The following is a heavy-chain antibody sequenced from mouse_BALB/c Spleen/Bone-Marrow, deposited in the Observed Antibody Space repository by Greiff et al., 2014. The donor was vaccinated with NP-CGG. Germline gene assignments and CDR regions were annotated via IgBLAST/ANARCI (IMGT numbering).Heavy chain of an antibody. V-gene: IGHV1-14*01. CDR2: INPYNDGT. Sequence: VQLQQSGPELVKPGASVKMSCKASGYTFTSYVIHWVKQKPGQGLEWIGYINPYNDGTKYNEKFKGKATLTSDKSSSTAYMELSSLTSEDSAGYYCARGGYYGTSLYWYFDVWGAGTTVTVSS. J-gene: IGHJ1*01. CDR1: GYTFTSYV. D-gene: IGHD1-1*01. CDR3: ARGGYYGTSLYWYFDV.